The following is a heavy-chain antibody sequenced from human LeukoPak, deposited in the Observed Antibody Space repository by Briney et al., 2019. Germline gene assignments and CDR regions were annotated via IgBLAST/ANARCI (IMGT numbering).Heavy chain of an antibody. Sequence: GGSLRLSCAASGFTFSSYSMSWVRQAPGKGLGWVSAISGSGGRTYYADSVKGRFTISRDNSKNTLYLQMNRPRVQDTGIYFCAKDKGYNWSPDASDSWRQGTMVTVSS. CDR2: ISGSGGRT. D-gene: IGHD1-1*01. CDR3: AKDKGYNWSPDASDS. CDR1: GFTFSSYS. V-gene: IGHV3-23*01. J-gene: IGHJ3*02.